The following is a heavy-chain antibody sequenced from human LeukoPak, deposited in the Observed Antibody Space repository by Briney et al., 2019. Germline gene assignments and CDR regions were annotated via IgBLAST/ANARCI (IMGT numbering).Heavy chain of an antibody. Sequence: GGSLRLSCAASGFTFSSYAMSWVRQAPGKGLEWVSAISGSGGSTYYADSVKGRFTISRDNSKNTLYLQMNSLRAEDTAVYYCVKGGLGSSWFPPDAPFDYWGQGTLVTVSS. CDR2: ISGSGGST. D-gene: IGHD6-13*01. J-gene: IGHJ4*02. CDR3: VKGGLGSSWFPPDAPFDY. CDR1: GFTFSSYA. V-gene: IGHV3-23*01.